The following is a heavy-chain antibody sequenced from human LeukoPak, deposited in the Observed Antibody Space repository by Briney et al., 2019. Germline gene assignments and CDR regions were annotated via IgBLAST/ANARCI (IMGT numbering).Heavy chain of an antibody. CDR3: ARDSSMIWDAFDI. CDR2: IYYSGSS. CDR1: GGSISSGDYY. D-gene: IGHD3/OR15-3a*01. V-gene: IGHV4-30-4*08. J-gene: IGHJ3*02. Sequence: SETLSLTCTVSGGSISSGDYYWSWIRQPPGKGLEWIGYIYYSGSSSYNPSLKSRVTILVDTSKNQFSLKLSSVTAADTAVYYCARDSSMIWDAFDIWGQGTMVTVSS.